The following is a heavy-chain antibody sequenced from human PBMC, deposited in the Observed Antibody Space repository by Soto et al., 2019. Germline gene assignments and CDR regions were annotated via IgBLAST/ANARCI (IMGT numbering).Heavy chain of an antibody. CDR3: ARGAYYYGSGGENWFDP. V-gene: IGHV1-8*01. Sequence: QVQLVQSGAEVKKPGASVKVSCKASGYTFTSYDINWVRQATGQGLEWMGWMNPNSGNTGYAQKFQGRVTMTRNTSISTAYMELSSLRSEDTAVYYCARGAYYYGSGGENWFDPWAREPWSPSPQ. D-gene: IGHD3-10*01. CDR1: GYTFTSYD. J-gene: IGHJ5*02. CDR2: MNPNSGNT.